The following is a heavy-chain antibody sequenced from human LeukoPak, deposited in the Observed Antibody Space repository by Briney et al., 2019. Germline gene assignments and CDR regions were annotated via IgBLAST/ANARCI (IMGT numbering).Heavy chain of an antibody. V-gene: IGHV1-2*04. D-gene: IGHD6-13*01. CDR1: GYTFTGYY. CDR2: INPNSGGT. J-gene: IGHJ4*02. CDR3: ARGDRRRPPSSIGWYSENIFDY. Sequence: ASVKVSCEASGYTFTGYYMHWVRQAPGQGLEWMGWINPNSGGTNYAQRFQGWVTMTRDTSISTAYMELSRLRSDDTAVYYCARGDRRRPPSSIGWYSENIFDYWGQGTLVTVSS.